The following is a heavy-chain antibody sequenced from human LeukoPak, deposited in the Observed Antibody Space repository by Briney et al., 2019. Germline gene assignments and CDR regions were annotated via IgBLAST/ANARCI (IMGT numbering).Heavy chain of an antibody. V-gene: IGHV4-30-4*08. CDR3: ARTTVTTGRCLDY. J-gene: IGHJ4*02. CDR1: GGSISSGDYY. D-gene: IGHD4-17*01. Sequence: SQTLSLTCTVSGGSISSGDYYWSWIRHPPGKGLEWIGYIYYSGSTYYNPSLKSRVTISVDTSKNQFSLKLSSVTAADTAVYYCARTTVTTGRCLDYWGQGTLVTVSS. CDR2: IYYSGST.